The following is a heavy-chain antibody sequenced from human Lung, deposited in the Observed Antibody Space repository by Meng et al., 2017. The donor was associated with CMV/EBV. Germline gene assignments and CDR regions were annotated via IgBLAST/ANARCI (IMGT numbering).Heavy chain of an antibody. CDR2: INPNSGGT. CDR1: GYTFTGYY. D-gene: IGHD2-2*02. V-gene: IGHV1-2*02. J-gene: IGHJ6*02. CDR3: ARGSIVVVPAAINDMDV. Sequence: SVXVSXKASGYTFTGYYMHWVRQAPGQGLEWMGWINPNSGGTNYAQKFQGRVTMTRDTSISTAYMELSRLRSDDTAVYYCARGSIVVVPAAINDMDVWGQGNXVNVYS.